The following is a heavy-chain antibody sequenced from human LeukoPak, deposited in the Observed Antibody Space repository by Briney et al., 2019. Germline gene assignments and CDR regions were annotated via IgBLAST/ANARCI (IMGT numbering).Heavy chain of an antibody. J-gene: IGHJ4*02. V-gene: IGHV5-51*01. CDR3: GRGGYYSGGIFYYYFDY. D-gene: IGHD2-15*01. CDR2: IYPGDSDT. Sequence: PGESLKISCKGSGYSFTSYWIGWVRQMPGKGLEWMGIIYPGDSDTRYSPSFQGQVTISADKSISTAYLQWSSLKASDTAMYYCGRGGYYSGGIFYYYFDYWGQGTLVTVSS. CDR1: GYSFTSYW.